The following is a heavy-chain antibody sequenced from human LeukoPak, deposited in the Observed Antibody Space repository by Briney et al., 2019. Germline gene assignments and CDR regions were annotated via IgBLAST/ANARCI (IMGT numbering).Heavy chain of an antibody. CDR3: ARGGNYGDYDGYFDY. D-gene: IGHD4-17*01. Sequence: SETLSLACTVSGGSISSYYWSWIRQPPGKGLEWIGYIYYSGSTNYNPSLRSRVTISVDTSKNQFSLKLSSVTAADTAVYYCARGGNYGDYDGYFDYWGQGTLVTVSS. CDR1: GGSISSYY. J-gene: IGHJ4*02. CDR2: IYYSGST. V-gene: IGHV4-59*08.